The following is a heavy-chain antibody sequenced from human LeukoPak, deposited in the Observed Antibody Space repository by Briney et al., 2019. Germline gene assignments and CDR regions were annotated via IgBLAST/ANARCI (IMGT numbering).Heavy chain of an antibody. Sequence: GGSLRLSCAASGFSLSDYSMNWVRQAPGKGLEWVSFISSYSTYIYYADSLKGRFTISRDNAKNSLYLQMNSLRAEDTAVYYCARDSFAGYDSSAYSSYDYWGQGTLVTVSS. V-gene: IGHV3-21*01. J-gene: IGHJ4*02. CDR1: GFSLSDYS. D-gene: IGHD3-22*01. CDR3: ARDSFAGYDSSAYSSYDY. CDR2: ISSYSTYI.